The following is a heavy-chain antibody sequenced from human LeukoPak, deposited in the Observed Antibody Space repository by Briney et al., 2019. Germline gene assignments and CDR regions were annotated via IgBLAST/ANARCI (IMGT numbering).Heavy chain of an antibody. D-gene: IGHD3-16*02. J-gene: IGHJ4*02. Sequence: SETLSLTCTVSGGSISSSSYYWGWIRQPPGKGLEWIGSIYYSGSTYYNPSLKSRVTLSVDKSKNQFSLRLNSVTAADTAMYYCARSHDHLWGNYPDYWGQGTLVTVSS. CDR1: GGSISSSSYY. CDR2: IYYSGST. V-gene: IGHV4-39*07. CDR3: ARSHDHLWGNYPDY.